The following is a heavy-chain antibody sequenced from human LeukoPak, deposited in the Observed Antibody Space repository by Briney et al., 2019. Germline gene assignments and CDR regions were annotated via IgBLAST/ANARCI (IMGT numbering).Heavy chain of an antibody. CDR1: GGSISSGSYY. J-gene: IGHJ5*02. Sequence: SETLSLTCTVSGGSISSGSYYWSWIRQPAGKGLEWIGRIYTSGSTNYNPSLKSRVTISVDTSKNQFSLKLSSVTAADTAVYYCARQYGSGSYYNWFDPWGQGTLVTVSS. V-gene: IGHV4-61*02. D-gene: IGHD3-10*01. CDR2: IYTSGST. CDR3: ARQYGSGSYYNWFDP.